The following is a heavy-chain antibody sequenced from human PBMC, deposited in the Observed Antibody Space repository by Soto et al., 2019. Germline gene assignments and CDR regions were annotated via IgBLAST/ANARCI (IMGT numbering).Heavy chain of an antibody. CDR3: ARGPISSSSSNYYYYYGMDV. Sequence: SETLCLSCAVYGGSFSGYYWSWIRQPPGKGLEWIGEINHSGSTNYNPSLKSRVTISVDTSKNQFSLKLSSVTAADTAVYYCARGPISSSSSNYYYYYGMDVWGQGTTVTVSS. V-gene: IGHV4-34*01. J-gene: IGHJ6*02. CDR1: GGSFSGYY. D-gene: IGHD6-6*01. CDR2: INHSGST.